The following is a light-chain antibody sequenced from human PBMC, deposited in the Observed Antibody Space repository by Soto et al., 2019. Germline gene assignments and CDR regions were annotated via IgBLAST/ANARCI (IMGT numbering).Light chain of an antibody. Sequence: EIVMTQSPATLSVSPGERATLSCRASQSVSSNLAWYQQKPGQAPRLLIYGASTRATGIPARFSGSGSGTGFPTTNSRPPSENFAIYFLQEENYLAPITFRQGKRPDVK. CDR1: QSVSSN. CDR2: GAS. CDR3: QEENYLAPIT. J-gene: IGKJ5*01. V-gene: IGKV3-15*01.